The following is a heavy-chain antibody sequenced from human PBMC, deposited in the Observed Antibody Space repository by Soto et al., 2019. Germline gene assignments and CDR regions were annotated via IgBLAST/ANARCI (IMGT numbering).Heavy chain of an antibody. D-gene: IGHD2-15*01. CDR2: ISYDGSNK. Sequence: QVQLVESGGGVVQPGRSLRLSCAASGFTFSSYGMHWVRQAPGKGLEWVAVISYDGSNKYYADSVKGRFTISRVNSKNTLYLQMNSLRAEDTAVYYCAKDRRKVVVAAPFDYWGQGTLVTVSS. CDR3: AKDRRKVVVAAPFDY. V-gene: IGHV3-30*18. J-gene: IGHJ4*02. CDR1: GFTFSSYG.